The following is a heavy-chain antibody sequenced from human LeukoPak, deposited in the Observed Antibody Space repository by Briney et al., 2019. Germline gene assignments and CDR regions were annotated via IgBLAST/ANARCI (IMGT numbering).Heavy chain of an antibody. V-gene: IGHV3-23*01. CDR2: ISGSGGST. CDR3: ASPMVRGVIITLYYMDV. Sequence: TGGSLRLSCAAPGFTFSSYAMSWVRQAPGKGLEWVSAISGSGGSTYYADSVKGRFTISRDNSKNTLYLQMNSLRAEDTAVYYCASPMVRGVIITLYYMDVWGKGTTVTVSS. D-gene: IGHD3-10*01. CDR1: GFTFSSYA. J-gene: IGHJ6*03.